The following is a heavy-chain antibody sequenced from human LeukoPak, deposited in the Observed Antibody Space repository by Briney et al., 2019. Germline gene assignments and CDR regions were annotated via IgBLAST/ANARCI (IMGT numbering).Heavy chain of an antibody. CDR3: ARDVFTTYDTGGGYFDY. J-gene: IGHJ4*02. CDR2: IWYDVSNK. D-gene: IGHD3-22*01. V-gene: IGHV3-33*01. Sequence: GRSLRLSCVVSVFTFSSYGMHCVRQAPGKGLEWVALIWYDVSNKYYADSVKGRFTISRDNSKHTLYLKMNSLRADDTAVYYCARDVFTTYDTGGGYFDYWGQGTLVTVSS. CDR1: VFTFSSYG.